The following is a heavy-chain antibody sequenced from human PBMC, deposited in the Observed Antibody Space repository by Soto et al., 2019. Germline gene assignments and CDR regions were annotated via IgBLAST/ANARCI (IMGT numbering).Heavy chain of an antibody. J-gene: IGHJ6*02. Sequence: EVQLVESGGGLVQPGGSLRLSCAASGFTFTTYWMHWVRQVPGKGLVWVSRIKGDGSSLSYADSVKGRFTISRDNVENTVYLQMGSLRADDTAVYYCARGLKNYYGVDVWGQGTTVTVSS. CDR3: ARGLKNYYGVDV. CDR1: GFTFTTYW. V-gene: IGHV3-74*02. CDR2: IKGDGSSL.